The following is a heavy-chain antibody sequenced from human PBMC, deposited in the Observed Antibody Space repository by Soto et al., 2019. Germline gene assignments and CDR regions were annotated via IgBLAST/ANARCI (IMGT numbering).Heavy chain of an antibody. J-gene: IGHJ4*02. CDR3: VKVGGYDGYEPLDK. Sequence: GGSLRLSCAASGFTFTSQAMSWVRQAPGKGLEWVAGVSKSGDGTYYTDSVKGRFSISRDNSKNTLHLQMNSLRAEDTAVYYCVKVGGYDGYEPLDKWGQGTLVTVSS. V-gene: IGHV3-23*01. CDR1: GFTFTSQA. CDR2: VSKSGDGT. D-gene: IGHD5-12*01.